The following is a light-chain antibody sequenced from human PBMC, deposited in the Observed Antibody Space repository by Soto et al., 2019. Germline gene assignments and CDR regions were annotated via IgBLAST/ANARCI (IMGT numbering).Light chain of an antibody. CDR2: EVS. J-gene: IGLJ1*01. V-gene: IGLV2-14*03. Sequence: LTQPASVFGSPGQSITISCTGTSSDVGGYNFVSWYQQHPGKAPKLMIYEVSSRPSGVSNRFSGSKSGNTASLTISGLQPEDEADYYCSSYTTSSTVVFGTGTKVTVL. CDR3: SSYTTSSTVV. CDR1: SSDVGGYNF.